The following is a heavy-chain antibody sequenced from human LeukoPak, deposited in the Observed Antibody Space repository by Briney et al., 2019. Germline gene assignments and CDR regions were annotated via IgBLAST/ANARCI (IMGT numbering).Heavy chain of an antibody. J-gene: IGHJ4*02. CDR3: ARQEHSSIWYYLDH. Sequence: GESLKISCKGSGYSFTTYWIGWVRQMPGKGLEWMGIIYPGDSDTRYSPSLQGQVTISADKSISTAYLQWSSLKASDTAMYYCARQEHSSIWYYLDHWGQGTLVTVSS. D-gene: IGHD6-13*01. V-gene: IGHV5-51*01. CDR1: GYSFTTYW. CDR2: IYPGDSDT.